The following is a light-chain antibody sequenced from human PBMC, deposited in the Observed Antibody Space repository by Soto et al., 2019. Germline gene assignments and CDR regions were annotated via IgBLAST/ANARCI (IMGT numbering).Light chain of an antibody. J-gene: IGKJ1*01. V-gene: IGKV1-5*01. CDR2: DAS. CDR1: QSISSW. Sequence: DIQMTQSPSTLSASVGDRVTITCRASQSISSWLAWYQKKPGKAPKLLIYDASSLESGVPSRFSGSGSGTVFTLTISSLQPDDFATYYCQQYNSYSPTFGQGTKVDIK. CDR3: QQYNSYSPT.